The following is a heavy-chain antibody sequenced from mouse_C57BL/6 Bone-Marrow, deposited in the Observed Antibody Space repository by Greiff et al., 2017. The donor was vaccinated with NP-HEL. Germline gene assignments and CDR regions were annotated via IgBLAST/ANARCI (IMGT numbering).Heavy chain of an antibody. CDR2: IDPSDSYT. Sequence: VQLQQPGAELVKPGASVKLSCKASGYTFTSYWMQWVKQRPGQGLEWIGEIDPSDSYTNYNQKFKGKATLTVDTSSSTAYMQLSSLSSEDSAVYYCAREDGYDVGYFDVWGTGTTVTVSS. D-gene: IGHD2-2*01. J-gene: IGHJ1*03. V-gene: IGHV1-50*01. CDR3: AREDGYDVGYFDV. CDR1: GYTFTSYW.